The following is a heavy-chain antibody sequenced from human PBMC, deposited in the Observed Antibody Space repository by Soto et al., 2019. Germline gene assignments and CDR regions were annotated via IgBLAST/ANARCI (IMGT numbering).Heavy chain of an antibody. V-gene: IGHV1-69*12. D-gene: IGHD4-17*01. CDR1: GGTFSSYA. CDR3: ARDLTVTTDYYYYYGMDV. CDR2: IIPIFGTA. J-gene: IGHJ6*02. Sequence: QVQLVQSGAEVKKPGSSVKVSCKASGGTFSSYAISWVRQAPGQGLEWMGGIIPIFGTANYAQKFQGRVTISADESTSTAYRELSSLRSEDTAVYYCARDLTVTTDYYYYYGMDVWGQGTTVTVSS.